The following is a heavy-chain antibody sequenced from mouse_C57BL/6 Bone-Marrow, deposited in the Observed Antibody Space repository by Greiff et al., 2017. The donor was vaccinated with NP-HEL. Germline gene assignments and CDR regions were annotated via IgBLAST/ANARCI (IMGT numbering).Heavy chain of an antibody. J-gene: IGHJ1*03. V-gene: IGHV1-69*01. CDR2: IDPSDSYT. CDR1: GYTFTSYW. D-gene: IGHD1-1*01. Sequence: VQLQQPGAELVMPGASVKLSCKASGYTFTSYWMHWVKQRPGQGLEWIGEIDPSDSYTNYNQKFKGKSTLTVDKSSSTAYMQLSSLTSEDSAFYYCARCYYGSSYWYFDVWGTGTTVTVSS. CDR3: ARCYYGSSYWYFDV.